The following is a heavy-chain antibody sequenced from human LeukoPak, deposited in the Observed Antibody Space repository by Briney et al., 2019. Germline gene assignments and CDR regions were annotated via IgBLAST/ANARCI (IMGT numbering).Heavy chain of an antibody. CDR3: VREMGGYPFDH. Sequence: GGSLRLSCAASGFTFSSFEMNWVGQAPGKGLDWVSYISSSGRTTYYADSVKGRFTISRDNAKNSLYLQMNSLRAEDTAVYYCVREMGGYPFDHWGQGTLVTVSS. D-gene: IGHD5-12*01. CDR1: GFTFSSFE. V-gene: IGHV3-48*03. CDR2: ISSSGRTT. J-gene: IGHJ4*02.